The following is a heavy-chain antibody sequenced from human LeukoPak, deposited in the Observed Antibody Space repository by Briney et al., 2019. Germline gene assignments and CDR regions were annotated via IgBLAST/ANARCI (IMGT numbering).Heavy chain of an antibody. D-gene: IGHD3-3*01. CDR3: ARGGFLEWQGPDAFDI. CDR1: GFTFSSYA. J-gene: IGHJ3*02. CDR2: ISGSGGST. Sequence: PGGSLRLSCAASGFTFSSYAMSWVRQAPGKGLEWVSAISGSGGSTYYADSVKGRFTISRDNSKNTLYLQMNSLRAEDTAVYYCARGGFLEWQGPDAFDIWGQGTMVTVSS. V-gene: IGHV3-23*01.